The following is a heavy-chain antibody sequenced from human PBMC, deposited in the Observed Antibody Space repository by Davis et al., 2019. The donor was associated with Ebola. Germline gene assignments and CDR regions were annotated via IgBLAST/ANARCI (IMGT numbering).Heavy chain of an antibody. CDR2: ISGSGDST. CDR1: GFIFSDFP. Sequence: PGGSLRLSCAASGFIFSDFPMTWVRQPTGKGLEWVSLISGSGDSTYYADSVKGRFTISRDNSKNTLYLQMNSLRAEDTTEYYCAKNYLPYGSGTPANYGINVWGQGTTDTVSS. D-gene: IGHD3-10*01. V-gene: IGHV3-23*01. CDR3: AKNYLPYGSGTPANYGINV. J-gene: IGHJ6*02.